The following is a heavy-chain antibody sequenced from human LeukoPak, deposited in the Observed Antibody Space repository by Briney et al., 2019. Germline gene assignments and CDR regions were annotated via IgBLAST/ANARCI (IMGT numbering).Heavy chain of an antibody. J-gene: IGHJ3*02. D-gene: IGHD3-22*01. Sequence: TSDTLSLTCAVSGYSISSSNWWGWIRQPPGKGLEWIGYIYYSGSTNYNPSLKSRVTISVDTSKNQFSLKLTSVTAANTAVYYCARLPMYYYNNSGYYRGGFDIWGQGTMVTVSS. CDR3: ARLPMYYYNNSGYYRGGFDI. CDR2: IYYSGST. CDR1: GYSISSSNW. V-gene: IGHV4-28*01.